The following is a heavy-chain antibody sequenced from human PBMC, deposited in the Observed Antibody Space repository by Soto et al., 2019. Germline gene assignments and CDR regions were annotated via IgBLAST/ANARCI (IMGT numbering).Heavy chain of an antibody. CDR1: GFTFSDYA. CDR2: ISGTGAST. J-gene: IGHJ5*02. Sequence: GSLRLSCAASGFTFSDYAMSWVRQAPGQGLFWVSAISGTGASTYYADSVKGRFTISRDNSKNTLYLQMNSLRAEDTAVYYCAKSTLGYCSSATCFAFDPWGQGTLVTASS. CDR3: AKSTLGYCSSATCFAFDP. V-gene: IGHV3-23*01. D-gene: IGHD2-2*01.